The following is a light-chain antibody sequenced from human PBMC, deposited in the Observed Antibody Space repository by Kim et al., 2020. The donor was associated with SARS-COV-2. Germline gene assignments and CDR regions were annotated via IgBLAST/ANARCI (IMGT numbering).Light chain of an antibody. CDR3: GTAHGSGSKFVV. CDR1: GGYSSYK. V-gene: IGLV9-49*03. J-gene: IGLJ2*01. CDR2: VGTGGIVG. Sequence: LTCTLSGGYSSYKVDWYQQRPGKGPRFVMRVGTGGIVGSKGDGIPDRFSVLGSGLNRYLTIRNIQAEDESDYHCGTAHGSGSKFVVFGGGTQLTVL.